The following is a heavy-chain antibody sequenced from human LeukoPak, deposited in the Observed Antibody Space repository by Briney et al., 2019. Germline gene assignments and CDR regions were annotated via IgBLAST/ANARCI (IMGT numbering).Heavy chain of an antibody. Sequence: SVKVSCKTSGGIFSTYAISWVRQAPGQGLELMGGIIPISGTAKYAQKFRDRVTITADESTSTAYMEMSSLRSEDTAVYYCARGPGRPPYYYYYMDVWGKGTTVTVSS. V-gene: IGHV1-69*13. J-gene: IGHJ6*03. CDR3: ARGPGRPPYYYYYMDV. CDR2: IIPISGTA. CDR1: GGIFSTYA. D-gene: IGHD1-1*01.